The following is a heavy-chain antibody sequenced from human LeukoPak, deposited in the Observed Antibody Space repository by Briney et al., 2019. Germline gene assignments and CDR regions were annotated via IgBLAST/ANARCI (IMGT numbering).Heavy chain of an antibody. CDR2: LSSSGSAF. Sequence: GSLRLSCEDSGFTFRSYEMNWVRQAPGKGLEWIAYLSSSGSAFSYADSVKGRFTIARDNAKNSVYLEMNSLRADDTAVYYCATYRQVLLPFESWGQGTLVTVSS. J-gene: IGHJ4*02. V-gene: IGHV3-48*03. CDR1: GFTFRSYE. CDR3: ATYRQVLLPFES. D-gene: IGHD2-8*02.